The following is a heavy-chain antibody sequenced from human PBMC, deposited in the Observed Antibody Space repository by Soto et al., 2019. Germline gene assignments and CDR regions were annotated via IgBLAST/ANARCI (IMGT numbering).Heavy chain of an antibody. Sequence: QVQLVESGGGVVQPGRSLRLSCAASGFTFSTYGMHWVRQAPGKGLEWVAVIWYDGSNKYYADSVKGRFTISRDNSKDTLYLQMNSLSAEDTAVYYSARVYSSWYSDYWGQGTLVTVSS. D-gene: IGHD6-13*01. CDR2: IWYDGSNK. CDR3: ARVYSSWYSDY. J-gene: IGHJ4*02. CDR1: GFTFSTYG. V-gene: IGHV3-33*01.